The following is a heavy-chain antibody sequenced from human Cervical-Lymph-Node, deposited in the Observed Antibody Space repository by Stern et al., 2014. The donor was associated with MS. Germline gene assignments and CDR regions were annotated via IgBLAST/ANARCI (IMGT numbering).Heavy chain of an antibody. V-gene: IGHV4-31*03. J-gene: IGHJ4*02. CDR3: ANGGDEYNPIDY. D-gene: IGHD5-24*01. CDR1: GVSISSGGYY. Sequence: VQLEESGPGLLKPSQTLSLSCTVSGVSISSGGYYWSWIRQLPGKGLEWIGYVSFSGSTSYNPSVTSRVSISVDTSKNQFSLNLRSVTAADTAVYYCANGGDEYNPIDYWGQGTLVIVST. CDR2: VSFSGST.